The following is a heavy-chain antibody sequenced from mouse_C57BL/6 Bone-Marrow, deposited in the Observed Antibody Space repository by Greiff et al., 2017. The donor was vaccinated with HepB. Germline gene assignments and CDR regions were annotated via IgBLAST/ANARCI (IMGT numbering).Heavy chain of an antibody. D-gene: IGHD1-1*01. CDR1: GYTFTSYW. V-gene: IGHV1-61*01. CDR3: ARVTTVVAEGFAY. J-gene: IGHJ3*01. CDR2: IYPSDSET. Sequence: VQLQQPGAELVRPGSSVKLSCKASGYTFTSYWMDWVKQRPGQGLEWIGNIYPSDSETHYNQKFKDKATLTVDKSSSTAYMQLSSLTSEDSAVDYCARVTTVVAEGFAYWGQGTLVTVSA.